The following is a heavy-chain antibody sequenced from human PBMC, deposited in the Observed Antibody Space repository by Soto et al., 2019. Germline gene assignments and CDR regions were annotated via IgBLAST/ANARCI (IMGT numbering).Heavy chain of an antibody. J-gene: IGHJ4*02. D-gene: IGHD2-2*01. Sequence: QVQLQESGPGLVKPSQTLSLTCTVSGGSISSGGYYWSWIRQHPGKGLEWIGYIYYSGSTYYNPSLTSRVTEPVDTSKNHFPLELSSVTAADTAVYYRAWARRTVVPGALDYWGQGTLVTGSS. CDR3: AWARRTVVPGALDY. CDR2: IYYSGST. V-gene: IGHV4-31*03. CDR1: GGSISSGGYY.